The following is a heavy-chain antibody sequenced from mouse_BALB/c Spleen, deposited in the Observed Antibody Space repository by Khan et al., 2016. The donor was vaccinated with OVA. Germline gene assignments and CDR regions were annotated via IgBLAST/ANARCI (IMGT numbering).Heavy chain of an antibody. V-gene: IGHV1-7*01. CDR2: INPSTGYT. CDR1: GYTFINYW. J-gene: IGHJ2*01. CDR3: ARRGLRWDFDY. Sequence: QVQLQQSGAELAKPGASVKMSCKASGYTFINYWILWVKQRPGQGLEGIGYINPSTGYTEYNQNFKDKATLTADKTYSPAYLQLSSLTSEDSAVYYCARRGLRWDFDYWGQGTTLTVSS. D-gene: IGHD1-1*01.